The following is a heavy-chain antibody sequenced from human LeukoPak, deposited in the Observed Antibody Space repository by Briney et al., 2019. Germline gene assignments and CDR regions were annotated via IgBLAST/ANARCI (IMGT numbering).Heavy chain of an antibody. D-gene: IGHD3-10*01. CDR2: ISNGSSYK. Sequence: GGSLRLSCAASGFTFDDYGMSWVRQAPGKGLEWVSSISNGSSYKYYADSAKGRFTISRDNAKNSVYLQMNSLRAEDTAVYYCARTYGSGSYSGFAFWGLGTLVTVSS. J-gene: IGHJ1*01. CDR1: GFTFDDYG. V-gene: IGHV3-21*01. CDR3: ARTYGSGSYSGFAF.